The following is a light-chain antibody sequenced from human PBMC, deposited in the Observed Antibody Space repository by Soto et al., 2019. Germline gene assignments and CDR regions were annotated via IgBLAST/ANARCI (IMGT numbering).Light chain of an antibody. CDR1: QSVSSW. CDR2: GAS. CDR3: QQYLDYPLT. Sequence: DIQMTQSPSTLSASVGDRVTITCRASQSVSSWLAWYQQKPGKAPKLLIFGASSLESGVPSSFSGSGSGTEFTLTISSLQPDDFATYYCQQYLDYPLTFGGGTKVEIK. J-gene: IGKJ4*01. V-gene: IGKV1-5*01.